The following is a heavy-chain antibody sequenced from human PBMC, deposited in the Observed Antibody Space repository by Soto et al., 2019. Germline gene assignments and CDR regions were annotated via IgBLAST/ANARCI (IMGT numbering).Heavy chain of an antibody. CDR2: IWYDGSDK. CDR3: ARSIVVVPGAVSNWFAP. CDR1: GVTFSSYG. D-gene: IGHD2-2*01. J-gene: IGHJ5*02. Sequence: GGSLRLSCAASGVTFSSYGMHWVRQAPGKGLEWVAVIWYDGSDKYYADSVKGRFTISRDNSKNTLYLQMNSLRAEDTAVYYCARSIVVVPGAVSNWFAPWGQGTLVTVSS. V-gene: IGHV3-33*01.